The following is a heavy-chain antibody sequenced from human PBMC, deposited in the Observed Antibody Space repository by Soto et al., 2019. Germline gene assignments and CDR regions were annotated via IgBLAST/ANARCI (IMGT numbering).Heavy chain of an antibody. Sequence: GGSLRLCCAASGLTFSSYSMNWVRQAPGKGLEWGSYISSSSSTIYYADSVKGRFTISRDNAKNSLYLQMNSLRDEDTAVYYCARPEYSSSSYGMDVWGQGTTVTVSS. V-gene: IGHV3-48*02. CDR1: GLTFSSYS. D-gene: IGHD6-6*01. CDR2: ISSSSSTI. CDR3: ARPEYSSSSYGMDV. J-gene: IGHJ6*02.